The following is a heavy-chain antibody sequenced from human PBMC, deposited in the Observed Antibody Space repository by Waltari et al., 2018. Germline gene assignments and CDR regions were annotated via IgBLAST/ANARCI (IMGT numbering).Heavy chain of an antibody. CDR1: GFTVSSNY. Sequence: EVQLVESGGGLIQPGGSLRLSCAASGFTVSSNYMSWVRQAPGKGLEWVSVIYSGGSTYYADSVKGRFTISRDNSKNTLYLQMNSLRAEDTAVYYCARGRRGIAVAGGVFDYWGQGTLVTVSS. D-gene: IGHD6-19*01. CDR2: IYSGGST. V-gene: IGHV3-53*01. J-gene: IGHJ4*02. CDR3: ARGRRGIAVAGGVFDY.